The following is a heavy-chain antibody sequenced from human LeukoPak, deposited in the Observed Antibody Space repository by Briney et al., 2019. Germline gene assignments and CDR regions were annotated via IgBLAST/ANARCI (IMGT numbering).Heavy chain of an antibody. D-gene: IGHD2-2*01. CDR3: ARGCSSTSCQTVFFDY. V-gene: IGHV3-11*06. J-gene: IGHJ4*02. CDR2: ISSSSSYT. CDR1: GFTFSDYY. Sequence: PGGSLRLSCAASGFTFSDYYMSWIRQAPGKGLEWVSYISSSSSYTNYADSVEGRFTISRDNAKNSLYLQMNSLRAEDTAVYYCARGCSSTSCQTVFFDYWGQGTLVTVSS.